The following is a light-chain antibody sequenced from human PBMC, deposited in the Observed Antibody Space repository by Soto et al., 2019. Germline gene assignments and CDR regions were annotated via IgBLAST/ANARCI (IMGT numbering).Light chain of an antibody. V-gene: IGKV1-5*01. Sequence: DIQTTQSPATLSASLGDSITITCLSSQSSNRWLAWYQQKPRKAPKLLIYDGSTLQSGVPSRFSGSGSGTEFTLTISSLQPDDVATYYCQQYNALWYTFGQGTKVDI. CDR1: QSSNRW. CDR3: QQYNALWYT. J-gene: IGKJ2*01. CDR2: DGS.